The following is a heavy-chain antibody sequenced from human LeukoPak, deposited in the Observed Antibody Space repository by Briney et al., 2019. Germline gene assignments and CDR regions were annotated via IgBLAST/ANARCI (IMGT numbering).Heavy chain of an antibody. V-gene: IGHV1-69*04. Sequence: ASVKVSCKASGGTFSNYAVSWVRQAPGQGLEWMGRIIPIFDIANYAQKFQGRVTITADKSTSTAYMELSSLRFEDTAVYYCARSPRENAFDIWGQGTMVTVSS. J-gene: IGHJ3*02. CDR3: ARSPRENAFDI. CDR2: IIPIFDIA. CDR1: GGTFSNYA.